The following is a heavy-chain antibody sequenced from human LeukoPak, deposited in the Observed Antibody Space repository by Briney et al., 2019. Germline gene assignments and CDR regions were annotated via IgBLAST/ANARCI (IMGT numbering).Heavy chain of an antibody. Sequence: PGGSLRLSCVASGFTFCSYGMHWVRQAPGKGLEWVAIIWYDGSNQYYADSVKGRFTISRDNSKNTLYLQMSSLRAEDTAVYYCAKERYVAAAGTILSFDSWGQGTLVTVSS. J-gene: IGHJ4*02. D-gene: IGHD6-13*01. V-gene: IGHV3-33*06. CDR3: AKERYVAAAGTILSFDS. CDR1: GFTFCSYG. CDR2: IWYDGSNQ.